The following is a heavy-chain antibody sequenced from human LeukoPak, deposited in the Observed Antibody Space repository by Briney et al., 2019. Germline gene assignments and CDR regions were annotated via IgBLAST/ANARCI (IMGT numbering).Heavy chain of an antibody. CDR2: INAGNGNT. D-gene: IGHD3-10*01. CDR3: ARSYGSGSYLDY. V-gene: IGHV1-3*01. CDR1: GYTFTSYA. J-gene: IGHJ4*02. Sequence: ASVKVSCKASGYTFTSYAMHWVRQAPGQRLEWMGWINAGNGNTKYSQKFQGRVTITRDTSAGTAYMELSSLRSEDTAVYYCARSYGSGSYLDYWGQGTLVTVSS.